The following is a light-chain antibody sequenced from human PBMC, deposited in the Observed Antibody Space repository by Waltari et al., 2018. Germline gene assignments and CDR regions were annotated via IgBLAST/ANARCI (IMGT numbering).Light chain of an antibody. CDR1: SSDIGGYKF. Sequence: QSVLTQPASVSGSPGQSVTISCTGTSSDIGGYKFVSWYQQHPGKAPKLIIFEVNNRPSGFSIRFSGSKSDNTASLTISGLQAEDEADYYCSSYTSGTTLVAFGGGTRLTVL. J-gene: IGLJ2*01. CDR2: EVN. V-gene: IGLV2-14*01. CDR3: SSYTSGTTLVA.